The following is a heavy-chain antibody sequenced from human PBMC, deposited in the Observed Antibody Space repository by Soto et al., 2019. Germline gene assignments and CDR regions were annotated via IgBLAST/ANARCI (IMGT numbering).Heavy chain of an antibody. CDR2: IIPIFGTA. CDR1: GGTFSSYS. D-gene: IGHD1-26*01. V-gene: IGHV1-69*01. Sequence: QVQLVQSGAEVKKPGSSVKVSCKASGGTFSSYSINWVRQAPGQGLEWMGEIIPIFGTANYAQKFQGRVTITADEATSKAYMELGSLRSEDPAVEYGARDGGRHSGGIDYWGQGTLVTVSS. CDR3: ARDGGRHSGGIDY. J-gene: IGHJ4*02.